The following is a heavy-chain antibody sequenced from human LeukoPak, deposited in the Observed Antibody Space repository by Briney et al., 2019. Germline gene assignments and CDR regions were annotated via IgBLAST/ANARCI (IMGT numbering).Heavy chain of an antibody. Sequence: ETLSLTCAVSGGSISSSNWWSWVRQPPGKGLEWVSYISSSSSTIYYADSVKGRFTISRDNAKNSLYLQMNSLRAEDTAVYYCARDFGARGWFDYWGQGTLVTVSS. CDR2: ISSSSSTI. J-gene: IGHJ4*02. CDR3: ARDFGARGWFDY. D-gene: IGHD6-19*01. V-gene: IGHV3-48*01. CDR1: GSISSSNW.